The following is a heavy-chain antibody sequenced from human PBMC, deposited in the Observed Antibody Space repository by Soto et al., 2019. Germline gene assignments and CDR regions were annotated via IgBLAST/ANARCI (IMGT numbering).Heavy chain of an antibody. V-gene: IGHV4-4*02. CDR1: GGTIRSPDW. Sequence: PSETLSLTCGVSGGTIRSPDWWTWVRQPPGKGLEWIGEIFQSGSTNYTPSLESRVTISVDKSKNQFSLTLTSVTAADTAVYFCARGRGRYNSGWSWFDPWGQGILVTVSS. D-gene: IGHD6-19*01. CDR2: IFQSGST. CDR3: ARGRGRYNSGWSWFDP. J-gene: IGHJ5*02.